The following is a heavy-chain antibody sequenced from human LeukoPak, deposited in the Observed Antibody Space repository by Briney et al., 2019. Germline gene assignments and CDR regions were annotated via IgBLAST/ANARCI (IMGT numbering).Heavy chain of an antibody. V-gene: IGHV4-34*01. CDR2: INHSGST. J-gene: IGHJ4*02. CDR1: GGSFSGHY. CDR3: ARPRYGSGSLDS. D-gene: IGHD3-10*01. Sequence: PSETLSLTCAVYGGSFSGHYWTWIRQPPGKGLELIGEINHSGSTTYNPSLNSRVTISVDTSKNQFSLRLSSVTAADTAVYYCARPRYGSGSLDSWGQGTLVTVSS.